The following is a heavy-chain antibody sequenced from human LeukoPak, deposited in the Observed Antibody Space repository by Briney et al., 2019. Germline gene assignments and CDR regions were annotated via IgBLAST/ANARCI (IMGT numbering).Heavy chain of an antibody. CDR2: INPNSGGT. CDR3: ARQGSGSYSTHHY. CDR1: GYTFTGYY. D-gene: IGHD3-10*01. J-gene: IGHJ4*02. V-gene: IGHV1-2*02. Sequence: ASVKVSCKASGYTFTGYYMHWVRQAPGQGLEWMGWINPNSGGTNYAQKFQGRVTMTRDTSISTAYMELSRLRSDDTAVYYCARQGSGSYSTHHYWGQGTLVTVSS.